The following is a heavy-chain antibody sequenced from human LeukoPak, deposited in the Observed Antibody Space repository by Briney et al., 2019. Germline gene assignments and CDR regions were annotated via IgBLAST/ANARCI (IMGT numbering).Heavy chain of an antibody. Sequence: GGALRLSCAASGFTFSSYAMSWVRQAPGKGLEWVSAISGSGGSTYYADSVKGRFTISRDNSKNTLYLQMNSLRAEDTAVYYCAKDPDIVVVPAAIWFDRWGQGTLVTVSS. CDR2: ISGSGGST. J-gene: IGHJ5*02. CDR1: GFTFSSYA. CDR3: AKDPDIVVVPAAIWFDR. D-gene: IGHD2-2*01. V-gene: IGHV3-23*01.